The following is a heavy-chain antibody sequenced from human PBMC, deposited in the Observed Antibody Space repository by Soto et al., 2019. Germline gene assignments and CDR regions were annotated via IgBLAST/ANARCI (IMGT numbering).Heavy chain of an antibody. J-gene: IGHJ6*03. CDR3: AGRYCTTGVCYTNYSYYIDV. CDR1: GFTFSTYA. Sequence: EVQLLESGGGLVQPGGSLRLSCAASGFTFSTYAMSWVRQAPGKGLEWVSTITTSGGNTYYADSVQGRFTISRDNSNNTLYLQMNRLTAEDTTVYYCAGRYCTTGVCYTNYSYYIDVWGKGTTVTVSS. V-gene: IGHV3-23*01. CDR2: ITTSGGNT. D-gene: IGHD2-8*01.